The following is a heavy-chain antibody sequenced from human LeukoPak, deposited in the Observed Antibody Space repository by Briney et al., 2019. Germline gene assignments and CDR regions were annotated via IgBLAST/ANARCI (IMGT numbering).Heavy chain of an antibody. CDR2: IRYDGSNK. CDR1: GFTFSSYG. CDR3: AKDGDFDWLPLDY. Sequence: PGGSLRLSCAASGFTFSSYGMHWVRQAPGKGLEWVAFIRYDGSNKYYADSVKGRFTISRDNSKNTLYLQMNSLRAEDTAVYYCAKDGDFDWLPLDYWGQGTLVTVSS. V-gene: IGHV3-30*02. J-gene: IGHJ4*02. D-gene: IGHD3-9*01.